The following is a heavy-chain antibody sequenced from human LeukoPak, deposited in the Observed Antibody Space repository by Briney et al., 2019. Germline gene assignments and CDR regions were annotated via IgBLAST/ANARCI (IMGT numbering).Heavy chain of an antibody. J-gene: IGHJ4*02. Sequence: PGRSLRLSCAASGFTFSTYAMHWVRQAPGKGLEWVAFISYDGTNKYCADSVKGRFTISRDNAKNSLYLQMNSLRAEDTAVYYCARSLKRYYFDYWGQGTLVTVSS. CDR3: ARSLKRYYFDY. V-gene: IGHV3-30-3*01. CDR2: ISYDGTNK. CDR1: GFTFSTYA.